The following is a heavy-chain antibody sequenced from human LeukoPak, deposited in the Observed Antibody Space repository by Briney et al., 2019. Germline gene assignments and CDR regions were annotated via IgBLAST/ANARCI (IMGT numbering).Heavy chain of an antibody. CDR3: VRPGQSSWWVYFDY. V-gene: IGHV4-4*09. J-gene: IGHJ4*02. CDR2: IHPSGTI. CDR1: GGSFSTYH. Sequence: SETLSLTCNVSGGSFSTYHWTWIRQPPGKGLEWIGYIHPSGTINYNPSPKSRVTMPVETSKNQFSLILRSVTAADTAVYYCVRPGQSSWWVYFDYWGQGTVVTVSS. D-gene: IGHD2-15*01.